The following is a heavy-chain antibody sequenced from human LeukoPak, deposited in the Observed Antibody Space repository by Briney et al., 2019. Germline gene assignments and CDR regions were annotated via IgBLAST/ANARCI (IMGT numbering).Heavy chain of an antibody. CDR2: IKQDGSKK. D-gene: IGHD5-24*01. CDR3: TRVGYIDEGIDY. CDR1: GFPFSSYW. Sequence: GGSLRLSCVASGFPFSSYWMSWVRQAPGKGLEWVANIKQDGSKKSYVDSVKGLFTISRDNAKNSLYLQMNSLRAEDTAIYYCTRVGYIDEGIDYWGQGTLVTVSS. J-gene: IGHJ4*02. V-gene: IGHV3-7*04.